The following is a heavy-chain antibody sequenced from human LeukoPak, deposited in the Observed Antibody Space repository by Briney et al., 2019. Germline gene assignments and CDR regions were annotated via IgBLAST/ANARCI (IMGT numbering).Heavy chain of an antibody. Sequence: SVKVSCKASGGTFSSYAISWVRQAPGQGFEWMGRTIPIFGTANYAQKFQGRVTITTDESTSTAYMELSSLRSEDTAVYYCAREGAVAGTRWGTYYYYYMDVWGKGTTVTVSS. J-gene: IGHJ6*03. CDR3: AREGAVAGTRWGTYYYYYMDV. CDR2: TIPIFGTA. CDR1: GGTFSSYA. D-gene: IGHD6-19*01. V-gene: IGHV1-69*05.